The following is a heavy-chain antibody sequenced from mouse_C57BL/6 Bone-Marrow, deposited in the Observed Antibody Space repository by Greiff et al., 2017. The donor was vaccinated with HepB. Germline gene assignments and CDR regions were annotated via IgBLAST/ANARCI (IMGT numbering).Heavy chain of an antibody. Sequence: EVKVVESGGGLVKPGGSLKLSCAASGFTFSSYAMSWVRQTPDKRLEWVATISDGGSYTYYPDNVKGRFTISRDNAKNNLYLQMSHLKSEDTAMYYCARIYYGNYDFDYWGQGTTLTVSS. CDR3: ARIYYGNYDFDY. J-gene: IGHJ2*01. V-gene: IGHV5-4*03. D-gene: IGHD2-1*01. CDR1: GFTFSSYA. CDR2: ISDGGSYT.